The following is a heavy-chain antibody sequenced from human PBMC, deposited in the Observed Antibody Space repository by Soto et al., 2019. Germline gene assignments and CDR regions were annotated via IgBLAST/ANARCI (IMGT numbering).Heavy chain of an antibody. CDR2: ISSSSYI. D-gene: IGHD3-3*01. Sequence: GGSLRLSRAASGFTFSSYSMNWVRQAPGKGLEWVSSISSSSYIYYADSVKGRFTISRDNAKNSLYLQMNSLRAEDTAVYYCARXKYDFWSGYYGYYGMDVWGQGTTVTVSS. J-gene: IGHJ6*02. V-gene: IGHV3-21*01. CDR3: ARXKYDFWSGYYGYYGMDV. CDR1: GFTFSSYS.